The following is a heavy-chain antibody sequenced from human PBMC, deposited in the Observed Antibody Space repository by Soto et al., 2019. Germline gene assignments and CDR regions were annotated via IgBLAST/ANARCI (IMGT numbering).Heavy chain of an antibody. CDR3: ARDAARSHTTVTTAGEAS. J-gene: IGHJ4*02. V-gene: IGHV3-66*01. CDR1: GFTVSSNY. Sequence: EVQLVESGGGLVQPGGSLRLSCAASGFTVSSNYMSWVRQAPGKGLEWVSVIYSGGSTYYADSVKGRLTISRDNSKNTLYLQMKGWRAGDTAVYDCARDAARSHTTVTTAGEASWGQGTLVTVSS. D-gene: IGHD4-17*01. CDR2: IYSGGST.